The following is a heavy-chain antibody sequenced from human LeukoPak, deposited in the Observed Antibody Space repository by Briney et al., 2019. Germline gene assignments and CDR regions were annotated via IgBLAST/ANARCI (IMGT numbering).Heavy chain of an antibody. J-gene: IGHJ4*02. CDR3: ARRTTLTYQLPGSYFDY. CDR1: GGSFSGYY. V-gene: IGHV4-34*01. D-gene: IGHD2-2*01. Sequence: SETLSLTCAVYGGSFSGYYWSWIRQPPGKGLEWIGEINHCGSTNYNPSLKSRVTISVDTSKNQFSLKLSSVTAADTAVYYCARRTTLTYQLPGSYFDYWGQGTLVTVSS. CDR2: INHCGST.